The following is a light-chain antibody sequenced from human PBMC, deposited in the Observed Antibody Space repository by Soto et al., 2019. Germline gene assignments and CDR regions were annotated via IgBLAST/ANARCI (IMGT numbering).Light chain of an antibody. CDR2: DAS. Sequence: VLTQSPGTLSLSPGERATLSCRASQSVSSSYLAWYQQKPGQAPRLLIYDASSKATGIPDRVSGSGSGTDFTLTISRLEPEDFAVYYCQQYGSSLGTFGKGTKVDIK. J-gene: IGKJ1*01. V-gene: IGKV3-20*01. CDR1: QSVSSSY. CDR3: QQYGSSLGT.